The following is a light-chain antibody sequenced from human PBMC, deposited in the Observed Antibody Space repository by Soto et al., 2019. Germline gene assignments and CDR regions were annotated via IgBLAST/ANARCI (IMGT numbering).Light chain of an antibody. CDR1: QDISNY. CDR2: DAS. J-gene: IGKJ5*01. CDR3: QQYDNLPFT. V-gene: IGKV1-33*01. Sequence: DIHMTQSPSSLSASVGYRVTITCQASQDISNYLNWYQQKPGKAPKLLIYDASNLETGVPSRFSGSGSGTDFTFTISSLQPEDIETYYCQQYDNLPFTFGQGTRLEIK.